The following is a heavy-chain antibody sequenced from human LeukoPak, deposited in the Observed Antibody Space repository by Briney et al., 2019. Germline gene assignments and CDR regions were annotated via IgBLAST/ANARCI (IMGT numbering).Heavy chain of an antibody. CDR2: VNHSGTT. CDR1: GGSFTDYY. V-gene: IGHV4-34*01. J-gene: IGHJ5*02. D-gene: IGHD5-12*01. Sequence: PSETLSLTCADYGGSFTDYYWSWIRQTPGKGLEWIGEVNHSGTTNYNPSLKSRVTISVDTSKNQFSLKVTSVTAADTALYYCARAYNGYDYPWGQGTLVTVSS. CDR3: ARAYNGYDYP.